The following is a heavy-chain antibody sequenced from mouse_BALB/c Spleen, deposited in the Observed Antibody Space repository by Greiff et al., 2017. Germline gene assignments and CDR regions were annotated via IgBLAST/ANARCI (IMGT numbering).Heavy chain of an antibody. CDR2: IDPENGDT. Sequence: EVKLQESGAELVRSGASVKLSCTASGFNINDYYMHWVKQRPEQGLEWIGWIDPENGDTEYATKFQGKATMTADTSSNTAYLQLSSLTSEDTAVYYCNALYDYGFAYWGQGTLVTVSA. V-gene: IGHV14-4*02. CDR1: GFNINDYY. D-gene: IGHD2-4*01. CDR3: NALYDYGFAY. J-gene: IGHJ3*01.